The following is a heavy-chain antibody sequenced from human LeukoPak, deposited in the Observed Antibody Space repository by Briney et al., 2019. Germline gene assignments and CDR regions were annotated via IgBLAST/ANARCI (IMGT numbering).Heavy chain of an antibody. D-gene: IGHD3-22*01. V-gene: IGHV4-38-2*02. CDR1: GYSISSGFY. CDR2: MYHSGST. CDR3: ARANYYDTSGYSRGAFDI. J-gene: IGHJ3*02. Sequence: SETLSLTCTVSGYSISSGFYWGWIRQPPGKGLEWIGSMYHSGSTYYNPSLKSRVTISVDTSKKQFSLKLNSVTAADTAVYYCARANYYDTSGYSRGAFDIWGQGTMVTVS.